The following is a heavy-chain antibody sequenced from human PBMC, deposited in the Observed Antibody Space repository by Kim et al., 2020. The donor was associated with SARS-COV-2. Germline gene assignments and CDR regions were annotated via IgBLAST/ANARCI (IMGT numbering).Heavy chain of an antibody. J-gene: IGHJ5*02. CDR3: ARHSLRFLEWANWFDP. V-gene: IGHV4-39*01. CDR1: GGSISSSSYS. CDR2: IYYSGST. D-gene: IGHD3-3*01. Sequence: SQTLSLTCTVSGGSISSSSYSWGWIRQPPGKGLEWIGSIYYSGSTYYNPSLKSRVTISVDTSKNQFSLKLSSVTAADTAVYYCARHSLRFLEWANWFDPWGQGTLVTVSS.